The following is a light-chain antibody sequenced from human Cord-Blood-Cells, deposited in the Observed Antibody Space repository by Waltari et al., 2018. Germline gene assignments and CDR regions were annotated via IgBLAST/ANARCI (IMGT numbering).Light chain of an antibody. CDR3: CSYAGSSTLV. CDR1: SSDVGRYNL. J-gene: IGLJ2*01. V-gene: IGLV2-23*01. Sequence: QSALTQPASVSGSPGQSLTIPCTGTSSDVGRYNLVPWYQQHPGKAPKLMIYEGSKRPSGVSNRFSGSKSGNTASLTISGLQAEDEADYYCCSYAGSSTLVFGGGTKLTVL. CDR2: EGS.